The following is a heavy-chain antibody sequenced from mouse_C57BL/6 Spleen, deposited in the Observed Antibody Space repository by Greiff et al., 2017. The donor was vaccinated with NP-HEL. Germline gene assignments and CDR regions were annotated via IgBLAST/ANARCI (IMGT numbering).Heavy chain of an antibody. D-gene: IGHD1-1*01. CDR3: ATTVVDPAWFAY. CDR1: GYTFTSYW. V-gene: IGHV1-7*01. J-gene: IGHJ3*01. Sequence: VQLQQSGAELAKPGASVKLSCKASGYTFTSYWMHWVKQRPGQGLEWIGYINPSSGYTKYNQKFKDKATLTADKSSSTAYMQLSSLTYEDAAVYYCATTVVDPAWFAYWGQGTLVTVSA. CDR2: INPSSGYT.